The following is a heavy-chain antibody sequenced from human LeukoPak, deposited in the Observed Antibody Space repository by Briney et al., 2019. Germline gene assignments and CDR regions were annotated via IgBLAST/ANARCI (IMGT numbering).Heavy chain of an antibody. CDR2: IYYSGST. J-gene: IGHJ4*02. Sequence: PSETLSLTCTVSGGSISSSSYYWGWIRQPPGKGLEWIGSIYYSGSTYYNPSLKGRVTISVDTSKNQFSLKLSSVTAADTAIYYCARVTGYMIEDYFDYWGQGTLVTVSS. V-gene: IGHV4-39*07. CDR1: GGSISSSSYY. D-gene: IGHD3-22*01. CDR3: ARVTGYMIEDYFDY.